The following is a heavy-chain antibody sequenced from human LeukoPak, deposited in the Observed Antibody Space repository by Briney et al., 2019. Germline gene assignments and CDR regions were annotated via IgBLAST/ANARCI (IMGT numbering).Heavy chain of an antibody. CDR2: IDPSDSYT. Sequence: GESLKISCKGSGYSFTSYWISWVRQMPGKGLEWMGRIDPSDSYTNYSPSFQGHVTISADKSISTAYLQWSSLKASDTATYYCARSANMQSYYYGMDVWGQGTTVTVSS. V-gene: IGHV5-10-1*01. J-gene: IGHJ6*02. D-gene: IGHD1/OR15-1a*01. CDR1: GYSFTSYW. CDR3: ARSANMQSYYYGMDV.